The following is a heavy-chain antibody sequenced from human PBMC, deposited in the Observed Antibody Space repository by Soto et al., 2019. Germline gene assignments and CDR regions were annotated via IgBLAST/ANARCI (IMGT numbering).Heavy chain of an antibody. V-gene: IGHV3-53*01. CDR3: ARSGQTGEHYWYFDL. J-gene: IGHJ2*01. D-gene: IGHD7-27*01. Sequence: EVQLVESGGGLIQPGGSLRLSCAASEFTVSTNYMTWVRQAPGKGLEWVSLLYSGGSTYYADSVKGRFTISRDNSKNTLYLQMNSLRAEDTAVYYCARSGQTGEHYWYFDLWGRGTLVTFSS. CDR1: EFTVSTNY. CDR2: LYSGGST.